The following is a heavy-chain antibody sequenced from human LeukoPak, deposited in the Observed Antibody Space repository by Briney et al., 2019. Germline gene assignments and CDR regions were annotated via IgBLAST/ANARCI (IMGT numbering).Heavy chain of an antibody. CDR1: GLTFSSHT. Sequence: GGSLRLSCAASGLTFSSHTMNWVRQAPGKGLEYISSVTNGGTTYYADSVKGRFTISRENSKNTLYLQMNSLRAEDTAVYYCAKDRYYYDTTPTAFDYWGQGTLVTVSS. V-gene: IGHV3-23*01. D-gene: IGHD3-22*01. J-gene: IGHJ4*02. CDR3: AKDRYYYDTTPTAFDY. CDR2: VTNGGTT.